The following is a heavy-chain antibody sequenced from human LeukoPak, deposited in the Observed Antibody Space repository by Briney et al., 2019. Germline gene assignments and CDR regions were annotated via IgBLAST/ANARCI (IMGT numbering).Heavy chain of an antibody. J-gene: IGHJ4*02. Sequence: GGALRLSSVGAGFRTADYGMNWVRQGPGKGLEWVSGIVRDGDAIRYADSVKGRFTISRDNAKNSLYLQMDILRPEDTGVYYCARDLSATWYSLAYWGQGTLVTVSS. CDR3: ARDLSATWYSLAY. D-gene: IGHD2-21*02. CDR2: IVRDGDAI. V-gene: IGHV3-20*03. CDR1: GFRTADYG.